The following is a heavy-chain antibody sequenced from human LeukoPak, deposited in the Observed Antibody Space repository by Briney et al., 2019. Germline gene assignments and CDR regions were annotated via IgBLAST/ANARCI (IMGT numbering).Heavy chain of an antibody. V-gene: IGHV1-69*13. CDR2: IIPIFGTA. CDR3: ARDLYQYDYGPFDY. CDR1: GGTFSSYA. Sequence: GASVKVSCKASGGTFSSYAISWVRQAPGQGLEWMGGIIPIFGTANYAQKFQGRVTITADESTSTAYMELSSLRSEDTAVYYCARDLYQYDYGPFDYWGQGTLVTVSS. D-gene: IGHD4-17*01. J-gene: IGHJ4*02.